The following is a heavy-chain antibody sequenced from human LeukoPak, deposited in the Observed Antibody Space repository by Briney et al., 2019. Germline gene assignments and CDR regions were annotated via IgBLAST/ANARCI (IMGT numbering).Heavy chain of an antibody. CDR3: ARGVRVVQFDY. J-gene: IGHJ4*02. Sequence: SETLSLTCSVSGGSVSSDSYYWSWIRKPAGRGLGCIGRMFSRGGTDYNASLRSRLTISVDTSKNEFSLKLNSVTAADTAVYYCARGVRVVQFDYWGQGTLVTVSS. V-gene: IGHV4-61*02. CDR2: MFSRGGT. D-gene: IGHD2-15*01. CDR1: GGSVSSDSYY.